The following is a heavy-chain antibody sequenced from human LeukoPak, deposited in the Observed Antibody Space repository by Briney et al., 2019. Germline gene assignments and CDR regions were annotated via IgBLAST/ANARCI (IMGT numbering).Heavy chain of an antibody. J-gene: IGHJ4*02. CDR1: GGSISSYY. V-gene: IGHV4-59*01. D-gene: IGHD4-23*01. CDR2: IYYSGST. Sequence: PSETLSLTCTVPGGSISSYYWSWIRQPPGKGLEWIGYIYYSGSTNYNPSLKSRVTISVDTSKNQFSLKLSSVTAADTAVCYCATLSSDYGGNSLLDYWGQGTLVTVSP. CDR3: ATLSSDYGGNSLLDY.